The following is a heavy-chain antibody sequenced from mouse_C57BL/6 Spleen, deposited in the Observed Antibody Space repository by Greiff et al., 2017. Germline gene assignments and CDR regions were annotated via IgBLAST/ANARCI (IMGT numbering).Heavy chain of an antibody. CDR2: IYPGSGST. D-gene: IGHD1-1*01. CDR1: GYTFTSYW. Sequence: QVQLQQPGAELVKPGASVKMSCKASGYTFTSYWITWVKQRPGQGLEWIGDIYPGSGSTNYNEKFKSKATLTVDTSSSTAYMQLSSLTSEDSAVYYCARHFFTTVETDLYFDVWGTGTTVTVSS. CDR3: ARHFFTTVETDLYFDV. V-gene: IGHV1-55*01. J-gene: IGHJ1*03.